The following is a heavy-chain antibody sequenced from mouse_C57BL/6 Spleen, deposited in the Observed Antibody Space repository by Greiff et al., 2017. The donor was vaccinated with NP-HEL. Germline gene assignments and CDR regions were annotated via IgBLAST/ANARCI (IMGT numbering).Heavy chain of an antibody. D-gene: IGHD3-2*02. CDR3: ARIRSSGSWYFDV. Sequence: QVQLQQSGAELVKPGASVKISCKASGYAFSSYWMNWVKQRPGKGLEWIGQIYPGDGDTNYNGKFKGKATLTADKSSSTAYMQLSSLTSEDSAVYFGARIRSSGSWYFDVWGTGTTVTVSS. J-gene: IGHJ1*03. V-gene: IGHV1-80*01. CDR2: IYPGDGDT. CDR1: GYAFSSYW.